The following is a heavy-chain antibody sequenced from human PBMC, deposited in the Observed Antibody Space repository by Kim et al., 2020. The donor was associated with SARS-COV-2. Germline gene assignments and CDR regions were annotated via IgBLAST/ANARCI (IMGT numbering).Heavy chain of an antibody. V-gene: IGHV1-3*01. CDR1: GYTFTSYA. J-gene: IGHJ6*02. D-gene: IGHD3-10*01. Sequence: ASVKVSCKASGYTFTSYAMHWVRQAPGQRLEWMGWINAGNGNTKYSQKFQGRVTITRDTSASTAYMELSSLRSEDTAVYYCARREYGSYGMDVWGQGTTVTVSS. CDR3: ARREYGSYGMDV. CDR2: INAGNGNT.